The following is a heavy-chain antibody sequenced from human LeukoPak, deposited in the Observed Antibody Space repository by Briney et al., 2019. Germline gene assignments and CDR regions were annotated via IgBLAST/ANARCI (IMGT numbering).Heavy chain of an antibody. CDR2: IYYSGST. CDR1: GGSISSSSYY. CDR3: ARATPTSTRLLRDYFDY. J-gene: IGHJ4*02. D-gene: IGHD2-2*01. Sequence: PSETLSLTCTVSGGSISSSSYYWGWIRQPPGKGLEWIGSIYYSGSTYYNPSLKSRVTISVDTSKNQFSLKLSSVTAADTAVYYCARATPTSTRLLRDYFDYWGQGTLVTVSS. V-gene: IGHV4-39*07.